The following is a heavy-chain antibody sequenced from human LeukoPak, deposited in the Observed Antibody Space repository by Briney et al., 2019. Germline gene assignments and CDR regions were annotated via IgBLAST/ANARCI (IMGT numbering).Heavy chain of an antibody. CDR1: EFTFSSYA. CDR2: ITGSGATT. V-gene: IGHV3-23*01. J-gene: IGHJ4*02. CDR3: ARGNGDYRLGSVPADY. D-gene: IGHD4-17*01. Sequence: PGGSLRLSCAASEFTFSSYAMSWVRQAPGKGLEWVSTITGSGATTYYADSVKGRFTISRDISKNTLYLYLQMNSLRAEDTAVYYCARGNGDYRLGSVPADYWGQGTLVTVSS.